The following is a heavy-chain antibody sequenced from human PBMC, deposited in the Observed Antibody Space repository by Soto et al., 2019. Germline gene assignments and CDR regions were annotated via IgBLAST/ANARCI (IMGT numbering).Heavy chain of an antibody. Sequence: PGGSLRLSCSASGFTFSEYSMHWVRQAPGKGLQYVSTISSDGDITYYADSVKGRFTISRDNSKNTSYLQMNSLRPEDTAVYYCVKVSTFYDILTGYYSTNFFDPWGQGTLVTVSS. CDR1: GFTFSEYS. V-gene: IGHV3-64D*06. D-gene: IGHD3-9*01. CDR2: ISSDGDIT. CDR3: VKVSTFYDILTGYYSTNFFDP. J-gene: IGHJ5*02.